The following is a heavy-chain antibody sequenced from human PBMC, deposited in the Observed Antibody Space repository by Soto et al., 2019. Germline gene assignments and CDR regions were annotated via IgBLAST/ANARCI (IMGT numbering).Heavy chain of an antibody. CDR2: IDHSGST. V-gene: IGHV4-34*01. Sequence: QVQLQQWGAGLLKPSETLSLTCAVSGGSFTGYQWSWIRQPPGKGLEWIGEIDHSGSTNYNPSLKGRVTISLDRNKNHFSLPLSSLTAADTAMYYCARAYYDFWSGHGQLSLDYWGQGTLVTVSS. J-gene: IGHJ4*02. D-gene: IGHD3-3*01. CDR1: GGSFTGYQ. CDR3: ARAYYDFWSGHGQLSLDY.